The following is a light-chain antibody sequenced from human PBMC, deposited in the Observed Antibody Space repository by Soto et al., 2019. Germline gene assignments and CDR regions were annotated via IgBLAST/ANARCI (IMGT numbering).Light chain of an antibody. V-gene: IGLV2-14*01. CDR2: DVS. CDR1: SSDVGGYNY. J-gene: IGLJ2*01. Sequence: QSVLTQPASVSGSPGQSITISCTGTSSDVGGYNYVSWYQQHPGKAPKLMIYDVSNRPSGVSNRFSGSKSGNTASLTISGLQAEEEADYYCSSYTSSSTPQWVFGGGTKLTVL. CDR3: SSYTSSSTPQWV.